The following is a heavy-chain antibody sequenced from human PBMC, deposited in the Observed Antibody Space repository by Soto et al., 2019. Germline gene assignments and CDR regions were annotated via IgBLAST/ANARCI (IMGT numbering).Heavy chain of an antibody. CDR2: IYWDDDK. J-gene: IGHJ5*02. V-gene: IGHV2-5*02. Sequence: GSGPTLVNPTQTLTLTCTFSGFSLSTSGVGVGWIRQPPGKALEWLALIYWDDDKRYIPSLKSRLTITKDTSKNQVVLTMTNMEPVDTATYYCARLLLYKGWFDPWGQGILVTVSS. D-gene: IGHD3-10*01. CDR1: GFSLSTSGVG. CDR3: ARLLLYKGWFDP.